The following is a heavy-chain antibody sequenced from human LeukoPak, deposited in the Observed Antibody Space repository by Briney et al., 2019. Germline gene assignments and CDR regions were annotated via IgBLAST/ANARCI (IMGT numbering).Heavy chain of an antibody. CDR1: GFTLSSYE. CDR2: ISSSGSTI. Sequence: AGGSLRLSCAASGFTLSSYEMNWVRQAPGKGLEWVSYISSSGSTIYYADSVKGRFTISRDNAKNSLYLQMNGLRAEDTAVYYCARVSVGRWYYYYMDVWGKGTTVTVSS. V-gene: IGHV3-48*03. CDR3: ARVSVGRWYYYYMDV. J-gene: IGHJ6*03. D-gene: IGHD5-24*01.